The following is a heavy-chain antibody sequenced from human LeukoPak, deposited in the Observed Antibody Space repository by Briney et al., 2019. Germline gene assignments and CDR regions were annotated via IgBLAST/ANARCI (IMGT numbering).Heavy chain of an antibody. CDR1: GYSISSGYY. D-gene: IGHD3-22*01. V-gene: IGHV4-38-2*02. J-gene: IGHJ5*02. CDR2: IYHSGST. Sequence: SETLSLTCTVSGYSISSGYYWGWIRQPPGKGLEWIGSIYHSGSTYYNPSLKSRVTISVDTSKNQFSLKLSSVTAADTAVYYCARGGYYDSSGYLNWFDPWDQGTLVTVSS. CDR3: ARGGYYDSSGYLNWFDP.